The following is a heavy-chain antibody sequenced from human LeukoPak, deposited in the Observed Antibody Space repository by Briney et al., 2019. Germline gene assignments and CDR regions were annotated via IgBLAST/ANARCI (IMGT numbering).Heavy chain of an antibody. J-gene: IGHJ4*02. V-gene: IGHV3-23*01. CDR1: GFTFSSYA. Sequence: GGSLRLSCAASGFTFSSYAMSWVRQAPGKGLEWGSAISGSGGSTYYADSVKGRFTISRDNCKNTLYLQMNSLRAEDTAVYYCAKADEGLRYFDWLPGGLDYWGQGTLVTVSS. CDR2: ISGSGGST. D-gene: IGHD3-9*01. CDR3: AKADEGLRYFDWLPGGLDY.